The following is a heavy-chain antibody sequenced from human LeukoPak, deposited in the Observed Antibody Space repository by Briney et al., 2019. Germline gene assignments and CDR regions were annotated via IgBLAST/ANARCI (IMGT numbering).Heavy chain of an antibody. CDR2: IYYSGST. CDR1: GGSISSHY. J-gene: IGHJ3*02. D-gene: IGHD5-24*01. CDR3: ARGEMATIEDAFDI. Sequence: SETLSLTCTVSGGSISSHYWSWIRQSPGKGLEWIGYIYYSGSTNYNPSLKSRVTISVDTSKNQFSLKLSSVTAADTAVYYCARGEMATIEDAFDIWVQGTMVTVSS. V-gene: IGHV4-59*11.